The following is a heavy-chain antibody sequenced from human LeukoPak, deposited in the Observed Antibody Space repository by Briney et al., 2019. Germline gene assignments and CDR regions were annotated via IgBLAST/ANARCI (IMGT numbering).Heavy chain of an antibody. V-gene: IGHV3-23*01. CDR3: AKALERGYSYGYRRTQAIPTSEIDY. Sequence: GGSLRLSCAASEFTLSSYAMSWVRQAPGKGLEWVSTISGSGGSTYYAESVKGRFTISRDNSKNTLYLQMNSLRAEDTAVYYCAKALERGYSYGYRRTQAIPTSEIDYWGQGTLVTVSS. CDR2: ISGSGGST. J-gene: IGHJ4*02. D-gene: IGHD5-18*01. CDR1: EFTLSSYA.